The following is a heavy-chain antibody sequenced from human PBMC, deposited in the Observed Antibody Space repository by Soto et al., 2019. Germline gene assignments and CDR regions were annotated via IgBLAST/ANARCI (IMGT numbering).Heavy chain of an antibody. V-gene: IGHV4-30-4*01. J-gene: IGHJ6*02. CDR2: VHYSGSV. CDR3: AREDDGGDRDYYGLDV. D-gene: IGHD2-21*02. CDR1: GGSISFDHYH. Sequence: QVQLQQSGPGLVKPSQTLSLTCTVSGGSISFDHYHWTWIRQPPGKGLEWIGYVHYSGSVLYNPSLQSRGSISVETSKNQFSLKLSSVTAADTAVYFCAREDDGGDRDYYGLDVWGQGTTVTVSS.